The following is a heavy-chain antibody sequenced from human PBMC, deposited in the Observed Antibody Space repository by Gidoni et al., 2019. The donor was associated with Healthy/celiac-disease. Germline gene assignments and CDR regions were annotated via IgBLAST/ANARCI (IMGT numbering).Heavy chain of an antibody. J-gene: IGHJ4*02. CDR1: AFPFSSSA. CDR3: AKDRRHGEIVLMVYAFL. V-gene: IGHV3-23*01. D-gene: IGHD2-8*01. Sequence: EVQLLASGGGLVQPGGSLRLSCAASAFPFSSSAMSWVRQAPGKGLEWVSAISGSGGSTYYADSVKGRFTISRDNSKNTLYLQMNSLRAEDTAVYYCAKDRRHGEIVLMVYAFLWGQGTLVTVSS. CDR2: ISGSGGST.